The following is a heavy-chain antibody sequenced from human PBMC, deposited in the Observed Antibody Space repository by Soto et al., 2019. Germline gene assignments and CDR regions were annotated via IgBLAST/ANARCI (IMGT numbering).Heavy chain of an antibody. CDR1: GGTFSSYA. CDR2: IIPIFGTA. J-gene: IGHJ5*02. D-gene: IGHD3-22*01. CDR3: ARDRYYYDSSGYEHNWFDP. V-gene: IGHV1-69*12. Sequence: QVQLVQSGAEVKKPGSSVKVSCKASGGTFSSYAISWVRQAPGQGLEWMGGIIPIFGTANYAQKFQGRVTINADESTSTAYMELSSLRSEDTAVYYCARDRYYYDSSGYEHNWFDPWGQGTLVTVSS.